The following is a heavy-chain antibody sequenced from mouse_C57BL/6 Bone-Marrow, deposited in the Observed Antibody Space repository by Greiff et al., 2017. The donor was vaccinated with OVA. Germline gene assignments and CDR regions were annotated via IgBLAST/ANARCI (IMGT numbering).Heavy chain of an antibody. D-gene: IGHD1-1*01. CDR2: IDPSDSYT. V-gene: IGHV1-50*01. CDR1: GYTFTSYW. J-gene: IGHJ2*01. CDR3: TRESITTVVAD. Sequence: QVQLQQPGAELVKPGASVKLSCKASGYTFTSYWMQWVKQRPGQGLEWIGEIDPSDSYTNYNQKFKGKATLTVTTSSSTAYMQLSSLTSEDSAVYYCTRESITTVVADWGQGTTLTVSS.